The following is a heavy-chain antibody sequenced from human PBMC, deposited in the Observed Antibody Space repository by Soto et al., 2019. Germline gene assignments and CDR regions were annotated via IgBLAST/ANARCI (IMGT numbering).Heavy chain of an antibody. D-gene: IGHD3-3*01. CDR2: ISSSSNYK. CDR1: GFTFSSYM. CDR3: ARDPSPYDFWSGYSVWGLDY. V-gene: IGHV3-21*01. Sequence: EVQLVESGGGLVKPGGSLRLSCAASGFTFSSYMMNWVRQAPGKGLEWVSSISSSSNYKYYADSVKGRFTISRDNAKNSLYLQMNSLRAEDTAVYYCARDPSPYDFWSGYSVWGLDYWGQGTLVTASS. J-gene: IGHJ4*02.